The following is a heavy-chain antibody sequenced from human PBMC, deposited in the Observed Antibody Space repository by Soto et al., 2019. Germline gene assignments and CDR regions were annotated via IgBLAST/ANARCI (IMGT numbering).Heavy chain of an antibody. CDR1: DGSVSVYY. CDR2: IYDRGSP. Sequence: PSETLSLSGTISDGSVSVYYWSWIRQPPGQALEWIGYIYDRGSPYYNPSLRSRVIISADTSKNQISLKLTSATAADTAVYYWARGVGSSPPRYWGRGTLVTVSS. CDR3: ARGVGSSPPRY. J-gene: IGHJ4*02. V-gene: IGHV4-59*02. D-gene: IGHD1-26*01.